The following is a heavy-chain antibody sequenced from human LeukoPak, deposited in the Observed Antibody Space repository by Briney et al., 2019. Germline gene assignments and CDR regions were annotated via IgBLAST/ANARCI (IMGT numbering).Heavy chain of an antibody. V-gene: IGHV4-39*07. J-gene: IGHJ4*02. Sequence: PSETLSLTCIVSGGSISSSIYYWAWVRQPPGKGLEWIGTVFYNGATQYNPSLKSRVTISVDTSKNQFSLKLSSVTAADTAVYYCARDRGIVVALPSRFDYWGQGTLVIVSS. D-gene: IGHD3-22*01. CDR3: ARDRGIVVALPSRFDY. CDR1: GGSISSSIYY. CDR2: VFYNGAT.